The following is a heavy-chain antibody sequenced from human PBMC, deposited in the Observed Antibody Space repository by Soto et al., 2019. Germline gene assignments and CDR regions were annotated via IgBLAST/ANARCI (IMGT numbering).Heavy chain of an antibody. V-gene: IGHV3-33*01. CDR3: VRERGPFDAFDF. CDR1: GFSFTNYG. J-gene: IGHJ3*01. Sequence: PGGSLRLSCATSGFSFTNYGMHWVRQAPGKGLEWVAVVWSNGINKYYADSVRGRFTISRDNSRHSLSLLMNSLRVEDTALYYCVRERGPFDAFDFWGQGTMVTVSS. CDR2: VWSNGINK.